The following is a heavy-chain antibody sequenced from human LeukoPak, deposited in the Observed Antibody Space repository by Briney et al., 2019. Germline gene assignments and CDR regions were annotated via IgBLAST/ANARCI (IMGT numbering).Heavy chain of an antibody. CDR3: ARDYYYYYGMDV. V-gene: IGHV4-59*01. J-gene: IGHJ6*02. Sequence: PSETLSLTCTVSGGSISSYYWSWIRQPPGKGLEWIGYIYYSGSTNYNPSLKSRVTISVDTSKNQFSLKPSSVTAADTAVYYCARDYYYYYGMDVWGQGTTVTVSS. CDR1: GGSISSYY. CDR2: IYYSGST.